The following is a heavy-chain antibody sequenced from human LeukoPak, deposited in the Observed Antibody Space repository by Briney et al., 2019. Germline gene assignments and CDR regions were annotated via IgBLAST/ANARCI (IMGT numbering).Heavy chain of an antibody. CDR2: ISYDGSNK. D-gene: IGHD3-10*01. CDR1: GFTFSSYG. J-gene: IGHJ4*02. CDR3: AKDSYYYGSGGQY. V-gene: IGHV3-30*18. Sequence: GGSLRLSCAASGFTFSSYGMHWVRQAPGKGLEWVAVISYDGSNKYYADSVEGRFTISRDNSKNTLYLQMNSLRAEDTAVYYCAKDSYYYGSGGQYWGQGTLVTVSS.